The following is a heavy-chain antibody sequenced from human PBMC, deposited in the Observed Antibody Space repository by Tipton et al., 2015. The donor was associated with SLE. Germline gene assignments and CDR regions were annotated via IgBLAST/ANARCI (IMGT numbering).Heavy chain of an antibody. CDR1: GGFLRDYF. CDR3: ARTTLNGGYYYMDV. V-gene: IGHV4-34*01. Sequence: TLSLTCDVYGGFLRDYFWSWIRQPPGKGLEWIGEIDQSGSTNYNPSLKSRVTMSGDTSKNQFSLKLSSVTAADTAVYYCARTTLNGGYYYMDVWGKGTTVTVSS. CDR2: IDQSGST. D-gene: IGHD1-1*01. J-gene: IGHJ6*03.